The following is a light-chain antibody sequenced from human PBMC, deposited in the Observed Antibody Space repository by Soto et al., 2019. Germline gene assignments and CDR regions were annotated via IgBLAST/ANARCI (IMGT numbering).Light chain of an antibody. J-gene: IGLJ1*01. CDR2: EVT. Sequence: SVLTQPASVSGSPGQSITISCTGSSSDVGGHNYVSWYQQHPGKAPKLMIYEVTKRPSGVSNRFSGSKSGNTASLTIPGLQAEDEADYYCSSYTFTSTLYVFGTGTKVTVL. CDR3: SSYTFTSTLYV. V-gene: IGLV2-14*01. CDR1: SSDVGGHNY.